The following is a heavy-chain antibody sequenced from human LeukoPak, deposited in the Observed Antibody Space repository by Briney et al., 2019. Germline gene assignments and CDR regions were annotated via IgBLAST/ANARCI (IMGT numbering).Heavy chain of an antibody. CDR1: GVTFGSYA. Sequence: GGSLRLSCAASGVTFGSYAMNWVRQAPGKGLEWVSSISSGSSVIYYADSVKGRFTISRDNAKNSLYLQINSLSPEDTAIYSCARDQGGERWFDPWGQGTLVTVSS. D-gene: IGHD3-16*01. CDR2: ISSGSSVI. CDR3: ARDQGGERWFDP. V-gene: IGHV3-21*01. J-gene: IGHJ5*02.